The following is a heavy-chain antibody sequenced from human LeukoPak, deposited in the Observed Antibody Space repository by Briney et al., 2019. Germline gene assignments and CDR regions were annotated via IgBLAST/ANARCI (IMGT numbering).Heavy chain of an antibody. CDR3: ARCRRLLLRSGYFDV. J-gene: IGHJ2*01. CDR1: GGSLSGYY. Sequence: SETLSLTCAVYGGSLSGYYWSWVRQPPGKGLEWIGEINHSGSTNYNPSLKSRVTISVDTSKNQFSLKLSSFTDTATAVYASARCRRLLLRSGYFDVRGRVALVTVSS. CDR2: INHSGST. V-gene: IGHV4-34*01. D-gene: IGHD2-21*01.